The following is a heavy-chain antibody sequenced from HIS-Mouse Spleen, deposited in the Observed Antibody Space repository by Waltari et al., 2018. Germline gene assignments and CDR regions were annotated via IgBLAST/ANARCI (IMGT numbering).Heavy chain of an antibody. CDR3: AREIPYSSSWYDWYFDL. CDR1: RGPISSSSYY. D-gene: IGHD6-13*01. CDR2: IYYSGST. Sequence: QLQLQESGPGLVKPSDTLSLTCTVPRGPISSSSYYWGWLRQPPGKGLEWIGSIYYSGSTYYNPSLKSRVTISVDTSKNQFSLKLSSVTAADTAVYYCAREIPYSSSWYDWYFDLWGRGTLVTVSS. J-gene: IGHJ2*01. V-gene: IGHV4-39*07.